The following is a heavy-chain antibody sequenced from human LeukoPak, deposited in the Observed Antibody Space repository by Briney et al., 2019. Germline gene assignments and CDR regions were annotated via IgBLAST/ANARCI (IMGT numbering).Heavy chain of an antibody. Sequence: ASVKVSCKASGYTFTSYGISWVRQAPGQGLEWMGWISAYNGNTNYAQKLQGRVTMTTDTPTSTAYMELRSLRSDDTAVYYCARASHKTGDFDYWGQGTLVTVSS. CDR1: GYTFTSYG. V-gene: IGHV1-18*01. CDR3: ARASHKTGDFDY. J-gene: IGHJ4*02. CDR2: ISAYNGNT. D-gene: IGHD7-27*01.